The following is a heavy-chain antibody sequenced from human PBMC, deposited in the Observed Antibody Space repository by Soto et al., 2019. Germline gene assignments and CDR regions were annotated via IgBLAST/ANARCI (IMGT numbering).Heavy chain of an antibody. J-gene: IGHJ4*02. D-gene: IGHD6-13*01. CDR2: MNPNSGNT. Sequence: GASVKVSCKASGYTFTSYDINWVRQATGQGLEWMGWMNPNSGNTGYAQKFQGRVTMTRNTSISTAYMELSSLRSEDTAVYYCARADATDGIAAAGSLDWGQGTLVTVSS. CDR3: ARADATDGIAAAGSLD. CDR1: GYTFTSYD. V-gene: IGHV1-8*01.